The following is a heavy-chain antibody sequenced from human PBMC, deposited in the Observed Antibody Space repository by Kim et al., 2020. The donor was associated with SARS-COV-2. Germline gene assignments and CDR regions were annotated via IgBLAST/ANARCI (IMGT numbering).Heavy chain of an antibody. Sequence: YTPSLKTRIRISHDASNNQFSRNLTSVTAADTAVYYCARVLPPEGGAFDYWGQGSLVTVSS. J-gene: IGHJ4*02. V-gene: IGHV4-30-2*05. CDR3: ARVLPPEGGAFDY. D-gene: IGHD3-16*01.